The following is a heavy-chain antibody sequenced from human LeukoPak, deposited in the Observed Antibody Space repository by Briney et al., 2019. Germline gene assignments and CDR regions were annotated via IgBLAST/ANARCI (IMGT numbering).Heavy chain of an antibody. CDR3: ARVEYSSSWYSGPTPYGMDV. CDR2: IIPIFGTA. V-gene: IGHV1-69*01. J-gene: IGHJ6*02. D-gene: IGHD6-13*01. Sequence: SVKVSCKASGGTFSSYAISWVRQAPGQGLEWMGGIIPIFGTANYAQKFQGRVTITADESTSTAYMELSSLRSEDTAVYYCARVEYSSSWYSGPTPYGMDVWGQGTTVSVSS. CDR1: GGTFSSYA.